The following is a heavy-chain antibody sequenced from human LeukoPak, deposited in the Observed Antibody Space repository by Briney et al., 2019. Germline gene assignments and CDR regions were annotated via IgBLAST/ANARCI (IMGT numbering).Heavy chain of an antibody. D-gene: IGHD2-15*01. CDR3: TYHHIVAGVAATPRALIPDY. V-gene: IGHV3-15*01. CDR1: GFTLSKAW. CDR2: IKSKTDGGTT. Sequence: PGGSLRLSWAASGFTLSKAWVSWVRQAPGKGLEWVGRIKSKTDGGTTDYAAHVKGRFTISRDDSKNTAYLQMNSLKTQDTAVYYCTYHHIVAGVAATPRALIPDYWGQGTLVTVSS. J-gene: IGHJ4*03.